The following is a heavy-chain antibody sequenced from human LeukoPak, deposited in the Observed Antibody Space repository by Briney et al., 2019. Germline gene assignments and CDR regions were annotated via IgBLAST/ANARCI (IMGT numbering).Heavy chain of an antibody. CDR2: IYYSGST. D-gene: IGHD5-24*01. Sequence: PSETLSLTCTVSGGSVSSGSYYWSWIRQPPGKGLEWIRYIYYSGSTNYNPSLKSRVTISVDTSKNQFSLKLSSVTAADTAVYYCAREERWLQLFDYWGQRTLVTVSS. CDR3: AREERWLQLFDY. V-gene: IGHV4-61*01. CDR1: GGSVSSGSYY. J-gene: IGHJ4*02.